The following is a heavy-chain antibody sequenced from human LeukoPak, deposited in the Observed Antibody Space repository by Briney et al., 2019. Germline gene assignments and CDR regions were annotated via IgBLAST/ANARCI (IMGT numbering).Heavy chain of an antibody. CDR3: ARAADNDYFDF. J-gene: IGHJ4*02. Sequence: GGSLRLSCTHSGFTFGVYGMPWVPPAPGRGLEWVGFIRSKAYGGTTQYAASVKGRFTISRDDSKRIAYLQMNGLKTDDTAVYYCARAADNDYFDFWGQGTLVTVSS. CDR2: IRSKAYGGTT. D-gene: IGHD5-24*01. V-gene: IGHV3-49*04. CDR1: GFTFGVYG.